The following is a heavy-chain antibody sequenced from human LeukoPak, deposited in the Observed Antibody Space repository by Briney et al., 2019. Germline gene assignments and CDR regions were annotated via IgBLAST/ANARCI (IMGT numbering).Heavy chain of an antibody. CDR2: INHSGST. V-gene: IGHV4-39*07. CDR3: ASFKDYYYMDV. CDR1: GGSMRSSNFY. Sequence: SETLSLTCTVSGGSMRSSNFYWGWLRQPPGKGLEWIGEINHSGSTNYNPSLKSRVTISVDKSKNQFSLKLSSVTAADTAVYYCASFKDYYYMDVWGKGTTVTISS. J-gene: IGHJ6*03.